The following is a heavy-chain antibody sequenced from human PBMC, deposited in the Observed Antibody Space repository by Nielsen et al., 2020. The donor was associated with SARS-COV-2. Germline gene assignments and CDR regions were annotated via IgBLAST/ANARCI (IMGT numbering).Heavy chain of an antibody. CDR3: AKGFGETFDS. CDR2: ISGSGDRETSA. CDR1: GFTFSNYP. V-gene: IGHV3-23*01. Sequence: GEPLKISCTASGFTFSNYPMSWVRQAPGKGLEWVSGISGSGDRETSAHYADSVKGRFTISRDNSKNTVFLQMNSLRAEDTALYYCAKGFGETFDSWGQGSLVTVSS. J-gene: IGHJ4*02. D-gene: IGHD3-10*01.